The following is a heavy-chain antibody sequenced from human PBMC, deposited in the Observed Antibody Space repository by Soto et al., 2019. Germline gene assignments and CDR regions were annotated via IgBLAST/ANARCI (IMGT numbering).Heavy chain of an antibody. CDR2: IYYSGST. Sequence: QVQLQESGPGLVKPSETLSLTCTVSGGSVSSGSYYWSWIRQPPGKGLEWIGYIYYSGSTNYNPSLKSRVTISVDTSKNQFSLKLSSVTAADTAVYYCARGYSSGWYFWFDPWGQGTLVTVSS. D-gene: IGHD6-19*01. CDR3: ARGYSSGWYFWFDP. CDR1: GGSVSSGSYY. V-gene: IGHV4-61*01. J-gene: IGHJ5*02.